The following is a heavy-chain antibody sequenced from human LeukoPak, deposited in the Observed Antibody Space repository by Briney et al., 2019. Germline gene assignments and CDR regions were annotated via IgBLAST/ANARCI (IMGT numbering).Heavy chain of an antibody. CDR1: GFTFSSYA. CDR3: ARDQGEKLAVAGTEWDLDY. J-gene: IGHJ4*02. V-gene: IGHV3-30*04. Sequence: GGSLRLSCAASGFTFSSYAMHWVRQAPGKGLEWVAVISYDGSNKYYEDSVKGRFTISRDNSKNTLYLQMNSLRAEDTAVYYCARDQGEKLAVAGTEWDLDYWGQGTLVTVSS. D-gene: IGHD6-19*01. CDR2: ISYDGSNK.